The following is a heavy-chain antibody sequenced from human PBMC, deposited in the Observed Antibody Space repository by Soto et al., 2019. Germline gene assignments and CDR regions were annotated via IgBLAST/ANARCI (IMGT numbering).Heavy chain of an antibody. Sequence: EVQLVESGGGLVQPGGSLRLSCAASGFTFSSYSMNWVRQAPGKGLEWVSYISSSSSTIYYADSVKGRFTISRENAKNSLYLQMNSLRAEDTAVYYCAREVDDYVWGTQNWFDPWGQGTLVTVSS. J-gene: IGHJ5*02. V-gene: IGHV3-48*01. CDR2: ISSSSSTI. CDR3: AREVDDYVWGTQNWFDP. CDR1: GFTFSSYS. D-gene: IGHD3-16*01.